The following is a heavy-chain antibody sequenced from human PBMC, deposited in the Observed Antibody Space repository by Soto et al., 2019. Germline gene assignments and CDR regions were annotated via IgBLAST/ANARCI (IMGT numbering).Heavy chain of an antibody. CDR1: GFTFSSYA. Sequence: GGSLRLSCAASGFTFSSYAMSWVRQAPGKGLEWVSAISGSGGSTYYADSVKGRFTISRDNSINTAYLQWSSLKASDTAIYFCARGHSYYYSSPASYPFDFWGQGTLVTVSS. J-gene: IGHJ4*02. D-gene: IGHD2-21*02. CDR2: ISGSGGST. CDR3: ARGHSYYYSSPASYPFDF. V-gene: IGHV3-23*01.